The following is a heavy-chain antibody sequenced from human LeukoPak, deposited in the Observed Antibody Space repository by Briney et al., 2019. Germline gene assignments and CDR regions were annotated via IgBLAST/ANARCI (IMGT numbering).Heavy chain of an antibody. D-gene: IGHD6-19*01. J-gene: IGHJ4*02. V-gene: IGHV1-3*01. CDR2: INAGNGNT. CDR1: GYTFTSYA. Sequence: ASVTVSCKASGYTFTSYAMHWVRQAPGQRLEWMGWINAGNGNTKYSQKFQGRVTITRDTSASTAYMELSSLRSEDTAVYYCARDRIAVAGTTLGYWGQGTLVTVSS. CDR3: ARDRIAVAGTTLGY.